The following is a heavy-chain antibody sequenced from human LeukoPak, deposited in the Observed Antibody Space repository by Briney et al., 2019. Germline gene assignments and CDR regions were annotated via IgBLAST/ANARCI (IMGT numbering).Heavy chain of an antibody. V-gene: IGHV4-34*01. D-gene: IGHD2-15*01. J-gene: IGHJ6*03. CDR2: INHSGST. Sequence: SETLSLTCAVYGGSFSGYYWSWIRQPPGKGLEWIGEINHSGSTNYNPSLKSRVTISVDTSKNQFSLKLSSVTAADTAVYYCARGGYYCSGGSCYSSYYYCYMDVWGKGTTVTVSS. CDR1: GGSFSGYY. CDR3: ARGGYYCSGGSCYSSYYYCYMDV.